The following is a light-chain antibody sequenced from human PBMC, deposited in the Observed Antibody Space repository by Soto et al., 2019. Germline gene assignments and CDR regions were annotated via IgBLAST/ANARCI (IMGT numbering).Light chain of an antibody. CDR2: DAS. CDR3: QQRTNWPPTWT. V-gene: IGKV3-11*01. Sequence: EIVLTQSPATLSLSPGERATLSCRASQSVYTYLAWYQQKPGQAPRLLIYDASKRATGIPARFSGCGSGTDFTLTISSLEPEDFAVYYCQQRTNWPPTWTFGQGTKVEIK. J-gene: IGKJ1*01. CDR1: QSVYTY.